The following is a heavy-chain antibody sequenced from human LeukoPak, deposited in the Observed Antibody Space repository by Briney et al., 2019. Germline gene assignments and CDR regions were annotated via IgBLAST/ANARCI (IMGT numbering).Heavy chain of an antibody. V-gene: IGHV3-30*04. CDR1: GFTFSSYA. Sequence: GGSLRLSCAASGFTFSSYAMHWVRQAPGKGLEWVAVISYDGSNKYYADSVKGRFTISRDNSKNTLYLQMNSLRAEDTAVYYCARDGGDIVVVVAAFPGGNPYFDYWGQGTLVTVSS. CDR2: ISYDGSNK. D-gene: IGHD2-15*01. CDR3: ARDGGDIVVVVAAFPGGNPYFDY. J-gene: IGHJ4*02.